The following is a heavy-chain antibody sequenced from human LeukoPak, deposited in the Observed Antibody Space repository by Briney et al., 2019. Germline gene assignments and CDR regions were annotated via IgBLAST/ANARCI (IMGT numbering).Heavy chain of an antibody. J-gene: IGHJ4*02. Sequence: PGGSLRLSCAASGFTFTNYFMTWVRQAPGTGLEWVALIRQDGSDKYYVDSVKGRFTISTDNAHNLLFLQMNSLRVDDTAVYYCGRGAALNWNSGGIYYWGQGTLVTVSS. CDR2: IRQDGSDK. CDR1: GFTFTNYF. V-gene: IGHV3-7*01. D-gene: IGHD1-1*01. CDR3: GRGAALNWNSGGIYY.